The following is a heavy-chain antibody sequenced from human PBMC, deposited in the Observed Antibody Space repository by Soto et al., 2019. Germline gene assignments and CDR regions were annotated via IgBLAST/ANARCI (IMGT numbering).Heavy chain of an antibody. CDR3: ASFGSYDSSGFDY. J-gene: IGHJ4*02. CDR2: IYYSGST. Sequence: SETLSLTCTVSGGSISSSSYYWGWIRQPPGKGLEWIGSIYYSGSTYYNPSLKSRVTISVDTSKNQFSLKLSSVTAADTAVYYCASFGSYDSSGFDYWGQGTLVTVSS. D-gene: IGHD3-22*01. V-gene: IGHV4-39*01. CDR1: GGSISSSSYY.